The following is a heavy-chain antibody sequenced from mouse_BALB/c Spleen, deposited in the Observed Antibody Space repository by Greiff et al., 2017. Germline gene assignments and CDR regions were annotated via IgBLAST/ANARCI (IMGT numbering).Heavy chain of an antibody. CDR3: TRGDYGSRSWYFDV. CDR1: GYTFTSYW. Sequence: LQQPGSELVRPGASVKLSCKASGYTFTSYWMHWVKQRHGQGLEWIGNIYPGSGSTNYDEKFKSKGTLTVDTSSSTAYMHLSSLTSEDSAVYYCTRGDYGSRSWYFDVWGAGTTVTVSS. D-gene: IGHD1-1*01. CDR2: IYPGSGST. V-gene: IGHV1S22*01. J-gene: IGHJ1*01.